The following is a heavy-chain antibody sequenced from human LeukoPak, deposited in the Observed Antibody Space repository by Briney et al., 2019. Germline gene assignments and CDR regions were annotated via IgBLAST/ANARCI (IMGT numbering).Heavy chain of an antibody. CDR2: INTNTGNP. V-gene: IGHV7-4-1*02. CDR1: GYTFTSYA. CDR3: AREDGDYGPFADNWFDP. D-gene: IGHD4-17*01. J-gene: IGHJ5*02. Sequence: GASVKVSCKASGYTFTSYAMNWVRQAPGQGLGWMGWINTNTGNPTYAQGFTGRFVFSLDTSVSTAYLQISSLKAEDTAVYYCAREDGDYGPFADNWFDPWGQGTLVTVSS.